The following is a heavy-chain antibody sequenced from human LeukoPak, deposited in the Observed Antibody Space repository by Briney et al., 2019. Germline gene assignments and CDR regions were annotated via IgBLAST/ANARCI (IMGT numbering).Heavy chain of an antibody. V-gene: IGHV4-59*01. CDR2: IYYSGST. Sequence: SETLSLTCTVSGGSISSYYWSWIQQPPGKGLEWIGYIYYSGSTNYNPSLKSRVTISVDTSKNQFSLKLSSVTAADTAVYYCARANRKYQLYFVDWGQGTLVTVSS. CDR3: ARANRKYQLYFVD. J-gene: IGHJ4*02. CDR1: GGSISSYY. D-gene: IGHD2-2*01.